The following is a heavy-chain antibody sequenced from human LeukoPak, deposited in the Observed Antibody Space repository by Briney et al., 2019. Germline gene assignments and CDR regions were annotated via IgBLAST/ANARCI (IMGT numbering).Heavy chain of an antibody. J-gene: IGHJ5*02. CDR2: FHPEDGET. CDR1: GYTVTELS. CDR3: ARAYYGSGRSWFDP. V-gene: IGHV1-24*01. D-gene: IGHD3-10*01. Sequence: ASVKVSCKVSGYTVTELSMHWVRQSPGKGLEWMGGFHPEDGETIYAQKLQGRVTMTTDTSTSTAYMELRSLRSDDTAVYYCARAYYGSGRSWFDPWGQGTLVTVSS.